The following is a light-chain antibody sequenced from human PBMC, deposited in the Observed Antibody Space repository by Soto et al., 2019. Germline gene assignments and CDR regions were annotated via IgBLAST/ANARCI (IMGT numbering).Light chain of an antibody. Sequence: ILMTQSQAIRSVPPGGRNTGTRRASQSVSSYLAWYQQKPGQAPRLLSYGASNRATGIPARFSGSGSGTDFTLTISSLEPEDFAVYYCQQRSNWPITFGQGTRLEI. V-gene: IGKV3-11*01. CDR2: GAS. CDR1: QSVSSY. J-gene: IGKJ5*01. CDR3: QQRSNWPIT.